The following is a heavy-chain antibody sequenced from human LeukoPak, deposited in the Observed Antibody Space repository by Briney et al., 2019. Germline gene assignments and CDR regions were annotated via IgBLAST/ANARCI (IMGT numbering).Heavy chain of an antibody. CDR1: GYTFTCYY. CDR2: TNPNSGGT. Sequence: ASVKVSCKASGYTFTCYYMHWVRQAPGQGLEWMGWTNPNSGGTNYAQKFQGRVTMTRDTSISTAYMELSRLRSDDTAVYYCARVFCSSTSCPEGKNYMDVWGKGTTVTVSS. J-gene: IGHJ6*03. V-gene: IGHV1-2*02. CDR3: ARVFCSSTSCPEGKNYMDV. D-gene: IGHD2-2*01.